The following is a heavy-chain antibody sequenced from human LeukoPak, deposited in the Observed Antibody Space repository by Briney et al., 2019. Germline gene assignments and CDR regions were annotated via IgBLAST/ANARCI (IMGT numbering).Heavy chain of an antibody. CDR3: ARAGYTEVAGLRY. V-gene: IGHV1-69*05. Sequence: ASVKVSYKASGGTFSSYAISWVRQAPGQGLEWMGGIIPIFGTANYAQKFQGRVTITTDESTSTAYMELSSLRSEDTAVYYCARAGYTEVAGLRYWGQGTLVTVSS. J-gene: IGHJ4*02. D-gene: IGHD6-19*01. CDR2: IIPIFGTA. CDR1: GGTFSSYA.